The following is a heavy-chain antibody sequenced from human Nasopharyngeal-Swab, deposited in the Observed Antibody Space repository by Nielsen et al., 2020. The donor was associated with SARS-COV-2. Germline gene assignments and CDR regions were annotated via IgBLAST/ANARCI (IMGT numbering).Heavy chain of an antibody. J-gene: IGHJ4*02. Sequence: VRQAPGKGLEWVGRIKSKTDGGTTDYAAPVEGRFTISRDDSKNTLYLQMNSLKTEDTAVYYCTTCGGSCYYPSFDYWGQGTLVTVSS. CDR3: TTCGGSCYYPSFDY. V-gene: IGHV3-15*01. CDR2: IKSKTDGGTT. D-gene: IGHD2-15*01.